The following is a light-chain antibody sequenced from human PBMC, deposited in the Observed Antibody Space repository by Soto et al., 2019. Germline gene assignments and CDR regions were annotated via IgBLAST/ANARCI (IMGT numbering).Light chain of an antibody. Sequence: QSALAQPASVSGSPGQSITISCTGTSSDVGGYNYVSWYQHHPGKAPKLMIYDVSDRPSGAYNRFSGSKSGNTASLTISGLQAEDEAEYYCSSYTSSSSYVFGTGTKVTVL. CDR1: SSDVGGYNY. J-gene: IGLJ1*01. CDR3: SSYTSSSSYV. CDR2: DVS. V-gene: IGLV2-14*03.